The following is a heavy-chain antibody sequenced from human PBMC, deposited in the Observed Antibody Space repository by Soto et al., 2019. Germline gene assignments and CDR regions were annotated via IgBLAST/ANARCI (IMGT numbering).Heavy chain of an antibody. D-gene: IGHD3-10*01. CDR2: INAGNGNT. V-gene: IGHV1-3*01. CDR1: GYTFTSYA. CDR3: ARDPKVSYYGSGDNWFDP. J-gene: IGHJ5*02. Sequence: ASVKVSCKASGYTFTSYAMHWVRQAPGQRLEWMGWINAGNGNTKYSQKFQGRVTITRDTSASTAYMELSSLRSEDTAVYYCARDPKVSYYGSGDNWFDPWGQGTLVTVSS.